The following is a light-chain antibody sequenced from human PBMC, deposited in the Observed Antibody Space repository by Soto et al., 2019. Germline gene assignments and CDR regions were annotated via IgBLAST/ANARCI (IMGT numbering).Light chain of an antibody. V-gene: IGKV3-11*01. CDR3: QHRTNWPPVVS. CDR1: QSISSY. J-gene: IGKJ3*01. Sequence: EVVLTQSPATLSLSPGERATLSCRASQSISSYLAWFQQKPGQAPRLLIYDASNRATGIPARFSGSGSGTAVTLTISSREPEDFSVYYCQHRTNWPPVVSFGPGTTVDIK. CDR2: DAS.